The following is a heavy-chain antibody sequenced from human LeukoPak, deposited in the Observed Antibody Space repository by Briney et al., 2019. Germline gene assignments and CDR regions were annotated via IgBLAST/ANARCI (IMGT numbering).Heavy chain of an antibody. CDR3: ARAGIAALDWFDP. J-gene: IGHJ5*02. CDR1: GYTSTSYY. V-gene: IGHV1-46*01. D-gene: IGHD6-13*01. CDR2: INPSGGST. Sequence: ASVKVSCKASGYTSTSYYMHWVRQAPEQGLEWMGIINPSGGSTSYAQKFQGRVTMTRDTSISTAYMELSRLRSDDTAAYYCARAGIAALDWFDPWGQGTLVIVSS.